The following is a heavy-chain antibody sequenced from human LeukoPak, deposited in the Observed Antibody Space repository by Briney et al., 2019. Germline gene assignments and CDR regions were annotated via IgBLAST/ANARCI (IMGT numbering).Heavy chain of an antibody. J-gene: IGHJ5*02. V-gene: IGHV1-2*06. D-gene: IGHD2-15*01. CDR3: ARALGYCSGGSCEHWFDP. Sequence: ASVKDSCKASGDTFTGYYLHWGVQAPGEELVWMGRINPNGGGTNYSQKFWGRVTMTWDTSISTAYMELSRLRSDDKTVYYCARALGYCSGGSCEHWFDPWGQGTLVTVSS. CDR2: INPNGGGT. CDR1: GDTFTGYY.